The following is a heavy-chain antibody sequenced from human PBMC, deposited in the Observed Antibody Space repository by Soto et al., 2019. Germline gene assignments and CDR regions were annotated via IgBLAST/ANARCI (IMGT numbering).Heavy chain of an antibody. Sequence: SQTLSLTCAISGDSVSSNSAVWNWIRQSPAKGLEWLGRTYYRSKWYNDYAVSVKSRITINPDTSKNQFSLQLNSVTPEDTAVYYCERDRFDSIIYYYLDFWGQGTMVTVSS. V-gene: IGHV6-1*01. D-gene: IGHD3-22*01. CDR3: ERDRFDSIIYYYLDF. CDR2: TYYRSKWYN. CDR1: GDSVSSNSAV. J-gene: IGHJ3*01.